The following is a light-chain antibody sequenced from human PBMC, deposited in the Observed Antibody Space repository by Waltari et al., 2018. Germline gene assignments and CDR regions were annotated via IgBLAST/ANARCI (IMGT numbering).Light chain of an antibody. J-gene: IGKJ5*01. V-gene: IGKV3-15*01. CDR3: QQYNRWPPIT. CDR2: EAS. CDR1: QSIASN. Sequence: EVVMTQSPATLSLFPGERATLSCRASQSIASNLAWYQQKPAQAPRLLIYEASTRATGISARFRGSGSGAEFTLTISSLQSEDSAVYYCQQYNRWPPITFGQGTRLE.